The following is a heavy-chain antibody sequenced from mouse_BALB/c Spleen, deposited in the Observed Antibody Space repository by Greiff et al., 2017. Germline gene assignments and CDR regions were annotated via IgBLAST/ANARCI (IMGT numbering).Heavy chain of an antibody. CDR2: ISSGSSTI. V-gene: IGHV5-17*02. CDR3: ARLGPYYGSSSFDY. Sequence: DVHLVESGGGLVQPGGSRKLSCAASGFTFSSFGMHWVRQAPEKGLEWVAYISSGSSTIYYADTVKGRFTISRDNPKNTLFLQMTSLRSEDTAMYYCARLGPYYGSSSFDYWGQGTTLTVSS. D-gene: IGHD1-1*01. J-gene: IGHJ2*01. CDR1: GFTFSSFG.